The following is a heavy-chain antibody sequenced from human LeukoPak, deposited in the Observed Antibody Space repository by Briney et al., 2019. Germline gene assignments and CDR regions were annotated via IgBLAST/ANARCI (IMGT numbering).Heavy chain of an antibody. D-gene: IGHD4-17*01. CDR2: INHSGST. V-gene: IGHV4-34*01. CDR3: ARDSGPQEDYGDYGYAFDI. J-gene: IGHJ3*02. Sequence: PSETLSLTCAVYGGSFSGYYWSWIRQPPGKGLEWIGEINHSGSTNYNPSLKSRVTISVDTSKNQFSLKLSSVTAADTAVYYCARDSGPQEDYGDYGYAFDIWGQGTMVTVSS. CDR1: GGSFSGYY.